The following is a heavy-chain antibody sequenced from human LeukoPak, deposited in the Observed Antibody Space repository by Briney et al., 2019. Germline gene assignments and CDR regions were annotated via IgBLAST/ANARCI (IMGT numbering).Heavy chain of an antibody. J-gene: IGHJ4*02. V-gene: IGHV1-18*01. CDR3: ARDDSSRWREY. Sequence: GASVKVSCKASGYTFTNYGISWVRQAPGQGREGVGWISCKAGNTNYPPKVQGRVTLTPDTSTSTVYMELRSLRSDDTAVYYCARDDSSRWREYWGQGTLVTVSS. D-gene: IGHD3-22*01. CDR1: GYTFTNYG. CDR2: ISCKAGNT.